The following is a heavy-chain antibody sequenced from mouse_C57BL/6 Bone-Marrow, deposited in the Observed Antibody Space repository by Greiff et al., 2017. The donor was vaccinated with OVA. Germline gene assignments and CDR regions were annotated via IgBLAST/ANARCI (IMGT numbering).Heavy chain of an antibody. CDR3: VRDYYGYDY. J-gene: IGHJ2*01. Sequence: DVKLVESGGGLVQPKGSLKLSCAASGFSFNTYAMNWVRQAPGKGLEWVARIRSKSNNYATYYADSVKDRFTISRDDSESMLYLQMNNLKTEDTAMYYCVRDYYGYDYWGQGTTLTVSS. V-gene: IGHV10-1*01. CDR2: IRSKSNNYAT. D-gene: IGHD1-1*01. CDR1: GFSFNTYA.